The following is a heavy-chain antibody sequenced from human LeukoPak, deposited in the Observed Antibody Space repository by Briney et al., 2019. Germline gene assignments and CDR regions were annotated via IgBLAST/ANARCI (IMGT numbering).Heavy chain of an antibody. D-gene: IGHD2-2*01. V-gene: IGHV4-31*03. CDR3: AACSRPLYYFDY. J-gene: IGHJ4*02. CDR1: GGSISSGVYY. Sequence: SETLSLTCTVSGGSISSGVYYWSWIRQHPGKGLEWIGYIYYSGSTYYNPSLKSRVTISVDTSKNQFSLKLSSVTAADTAVYYCAACSRPLYYFDYWGQGTLVTVSS. CDR2: IYYSGST.